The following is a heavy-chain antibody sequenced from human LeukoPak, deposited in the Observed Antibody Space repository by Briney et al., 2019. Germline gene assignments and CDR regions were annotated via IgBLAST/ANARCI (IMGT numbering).Heavy chain of an antibody. Sequence: GGALRLSCAASGFXFSSYWIHWVRQTPGKGLVWFSHINGDGSSTSYADSVKGRFTISRDNAKDTLYLQMNSLSAEDTAVYYCARDRSYMVDSWGQGTLVTVSS. CDR1: GFXFSSYW. CDR3: ARDRSYMVDS. D-gene: IGHD3-10*01. J-gene: IGHJ4*02. CDR2: INGDGSST. V-gene: IGHV3-74*01.